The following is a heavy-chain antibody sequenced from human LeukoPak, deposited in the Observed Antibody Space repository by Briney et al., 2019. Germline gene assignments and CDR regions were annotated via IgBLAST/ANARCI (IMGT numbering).Heavy chain of an antibody. J-gene: IGHJ4*02. CDR1: GFTFSGYA. CDR3: ARPDFHYGHYVGWYFDY. D-gene: IGHD4-17*01. Sequence: PGGSLRLSCAASGFTFSGYAMHWVRQAPGKGLEWVAVISYDGSNKYYADSVKGRFTISRDNSKNTLYLQMNSLRAEDTAVYYCARPDFHYGHYVGWYFDYWGQGTLVTVSS. CDR2: ISYDGSNK. V-gene: IGHV3-30*04.